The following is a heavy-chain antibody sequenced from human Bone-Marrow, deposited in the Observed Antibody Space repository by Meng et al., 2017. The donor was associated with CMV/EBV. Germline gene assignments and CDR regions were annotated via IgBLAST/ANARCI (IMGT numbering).Heavy chain of an antibody. Sequence: GGSLRLSCAASGFTFSNAWMSWVRQAPGKGLEWVSVIYSGGTTYYADSVKGRFTISRDKSKNTVYLQMNSLRTEDTAVYYCARGDFWSGFYGWGQGTLVSVSS. D-gene: IGHD3-3*01. J-gene: IGHJ4*02. CDR1: GFTFSNAW. CDR2: IYSGGTT. CDR3: ARGDFWSGFYG. V-gene: IGHV3-66*02.